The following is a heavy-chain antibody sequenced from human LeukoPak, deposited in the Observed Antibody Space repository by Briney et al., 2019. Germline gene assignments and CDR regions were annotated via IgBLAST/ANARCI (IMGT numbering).Heavy chain of an antibody. V-gene: IGHV4-39*07. D-gene: IGHD3-16*01. CDR3: ARDPPYLKVFDY. J-gene: IGHJ4*02. Sequence: SETLSLTCTVSGGSISSSSYYWGWIRQPPGKGLEWIGSIYYSGSTYYNPSLKSRVTISVDTSKKQFSLKLSSVTAADTAVYYCARDPPYLKVFDYWGQGTLVTVSS. CDR2: IYYSGST. CDR1: GGSISSSSYY.